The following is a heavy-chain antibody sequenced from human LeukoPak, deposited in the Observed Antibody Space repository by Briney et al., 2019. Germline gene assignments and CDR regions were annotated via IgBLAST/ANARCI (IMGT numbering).Heavy chain of an antibody. J-gene: IGHJ4*02. V-gene: IGHV3-53*01. CDR1: GLTVSSNS. Sequence: GGSLRLSCAASGLTVSSNSMSWVRQAPGKGLEWVSFIYSGGSTYYADSVRGRFTISRDNSKNTLYLQMNSLRADDTAVYYCARRAGAYSHPYDYWGQGTLVTVSS. CDR3: ARRAGAYSHPYDY. D-gene: IGHD4/OR15-4a*01. CDR2: IYSGGST.